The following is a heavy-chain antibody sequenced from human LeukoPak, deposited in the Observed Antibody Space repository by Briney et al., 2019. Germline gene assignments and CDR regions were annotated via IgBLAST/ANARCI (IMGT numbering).Heavy chain of an antibody. V-gene: IGHV4-34*01. J-gene: IGHJ4*02. CDR3: ARGPLRSSPPGGY. D-gene: IGHD6-6*01. CDR1: GGSFSGYN. Sequence: SETLSLTCAVYGGSFSGYNWSWIGHPQGKGREWIGEINHSGSTNYNPSLKSRVTISVDTSKNQFSLKLSSVTAADTAVYYCARGPLRSSPPGGYWGQGTLVTVSS. CDR2: INHSGST.